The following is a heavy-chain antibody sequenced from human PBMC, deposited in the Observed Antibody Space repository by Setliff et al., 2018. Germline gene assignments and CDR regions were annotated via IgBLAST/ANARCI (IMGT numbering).Heavy chain of an antibody. J-gene: IGHJ4*02. Sequence: GGSLRLSCAASGFSLSDHYVDWGRQAPGKRLEWVGRFRDKASGYTTEYAASVKGRFTISRDDSKNSRDLQMSSLKTEDTAVYYCTRTPCSSSRCLSQLDYWSQGALVTVSS. CDR2: FRDKASGYTT. D-gene: IGHD2-2*01. CDR3: TRTPCSSSRCLSQLDY. V-gene: IGHV3-72*01. CDR1: GFSLSDHY.